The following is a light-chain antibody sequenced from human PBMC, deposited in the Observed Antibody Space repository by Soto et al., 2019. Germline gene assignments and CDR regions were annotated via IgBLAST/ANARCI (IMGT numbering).Light chain of an antibody. CDR3: QQYNNWPPLT. Sequence: EIVLTQSPGTLSLSPGERATLSCRASQSVSNNYLAWYQQKPGQAPRLLIYGASTRATGIPARFSGSGSGTEFTLTISSLQSEDFAVYSCQQYNNWPPLTFGGGTKVDIK. CDR2: GAS. CDR1: QSVSNN. J-gene: IGKJ4*01. V-gene: IGKV3-15*01.